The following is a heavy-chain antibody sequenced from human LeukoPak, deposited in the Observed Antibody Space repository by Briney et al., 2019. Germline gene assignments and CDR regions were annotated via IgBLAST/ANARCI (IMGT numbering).Heavy chain of an antibody. CDR1: GGSISSSSYY. CDR2: IYYSGST. J-gene: IGHJ4*02. Sequence: SETLSLTCTVSGGSISSSSYYWGWIRQPPGKGLEWIGSIYYSGSTYYNPSLKSRVTISVDTSKNQFSLKLSSVTAADTAVYYCARDSSGYYYSPGSLDYWGQGTLVTVSS. D-gene: IGHD3-22*01. CDR3: ARDSSGYYYSPGSLDY. V-gene: IGHV4-39*01.